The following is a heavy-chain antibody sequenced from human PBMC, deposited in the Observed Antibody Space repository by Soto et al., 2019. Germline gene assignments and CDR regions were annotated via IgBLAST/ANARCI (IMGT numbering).Heavy chain of an antibody. CDR3: AKWGGAGSDC. V-gene: IGHV3-7*01. Sequence: GGSLRLSCAASGFTFSSYYMSWVRQAQGKGLEWVANINEDGSEKYYVDSVKGRFSVSRDNAKSSLYLQMNSLRAEDTAVYYCAKWGGAGSDCWGQGTLVTVSS. D-gene: IGHD1-26*01. CDR1: GFTFSSYY. CDR2: INEDGSEK. J-gene: IGHJ4*02.